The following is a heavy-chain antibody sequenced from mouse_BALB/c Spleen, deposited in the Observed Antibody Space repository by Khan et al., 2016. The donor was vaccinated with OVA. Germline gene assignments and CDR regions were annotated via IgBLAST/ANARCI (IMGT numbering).Heavy chain of an antibody. V-gene: IGHV2-2*01. CDR1: GFSLTTYG. J-gene: IGHJ3*01. Sequence: QVQLKESGPGLVQPSQSLSITCTVSGFSLTTYGVHWVRQSPGKGLEWLGVIWRGGGTDYNAAFISRLTISKDNSKSQVFFKMNSLQADDTAMYYWTRNSYMYGFTYWGQGTLVTVSA. CDR3: TRNSYMYGFTY. CDR2: IWRGGGT. D-gene: IGHD2-14*01.